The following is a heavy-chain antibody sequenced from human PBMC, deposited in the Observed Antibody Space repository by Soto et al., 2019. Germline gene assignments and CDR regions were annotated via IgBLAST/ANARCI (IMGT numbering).Heavy chain of an antibody. Sequence: GASVKVSCKASGYTFTSYGISWVRQAPGQGLEWMGRISAYNGNTNYAQKLQGRVTMTTDTSTSTAYMELRSLRSDDTAVYYCARVGITIFGVVMGWFDPWGQGTLVTVSS. V-gene: IGHV1-18*01. CDR1: GYTFTSYG. D-gene: IGHD3-3*01. CDR2: ISAYNGNT. J-gene: IGHJ5*02. CDR3: ARVGITIFGVVMGWFDP.